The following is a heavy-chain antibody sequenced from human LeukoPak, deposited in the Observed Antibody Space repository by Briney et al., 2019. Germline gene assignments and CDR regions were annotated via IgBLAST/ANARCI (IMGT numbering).Heavy chain of an antibody. D-gene: IGHD2-2*01. J-gene: IGHJ5*02. Sequence: ASVKVSCKASGGTFSSNVISWVRQAPGQGLEWMGWISAYNGNTNYAQKLQGRVTMTTDTSTSTAYMELRSLRSDDTAVYYCARMPVPAANHWFDPWGQGTLVTVSS. CDR2: ISAYNGNT. V-gene: IGHV1-18*01. CDR3: ARMPVPAANHWFDP. CDR1: GGTFSSNV.